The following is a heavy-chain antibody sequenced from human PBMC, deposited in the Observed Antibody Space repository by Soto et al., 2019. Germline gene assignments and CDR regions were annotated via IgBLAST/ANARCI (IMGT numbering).Heavy chain of an antibody. V-gene: IGHV4-31*03. CDR2: IYYSGST. J-gene: IGHJ3*02. CDR3: ARDRGPYYYDSSGYCAFDI. Sequence: PSETLSLTCTVSGGSISSGGYYWSRIRQHPGKGLEWIGYIYYSGSTYYNPSLKSRVTISVDTSKNQFSLKLSSVTAADTAVYYCARDRGPYYYDSSGYCAFDIWGQGTMVTVSS. D-gene: IGHD3-22*01. CDR1: GGSISSGGYY.